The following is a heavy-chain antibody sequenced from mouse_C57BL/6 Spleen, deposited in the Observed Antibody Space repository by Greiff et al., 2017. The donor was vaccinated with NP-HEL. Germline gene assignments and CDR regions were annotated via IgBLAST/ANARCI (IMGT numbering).Heavy chain of an antibody. D-gene: IGHD1-1*01. CDR1: GYTFTDYY. Sequence: EVQLQQSGPELVKPGASVKISCKASGYTFTDYYMNWVKQSHGKSLEWIGDINPNNGGTSYNQKFKGKATLTVDKSSSTAYMELRSLTSEDSAVYYCARSDYYGTYAMDYWGQGTSVTVSS. CDR3: ARSDYYGTYAMDY. J-gene: IGHJ4*01. CDR2: INPNNGGT. V-gene: IGHV1-26*01.